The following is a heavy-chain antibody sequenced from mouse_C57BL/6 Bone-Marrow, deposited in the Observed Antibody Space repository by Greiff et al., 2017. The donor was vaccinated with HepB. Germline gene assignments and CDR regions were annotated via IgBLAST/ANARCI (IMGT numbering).Heavy chain of an antibody. V-gene: IGHV1-19*01. Sequence: SGPVLVKPGASVKMSCKASGYTFTDYYMNWVKQSHGKSLEWIGVINPYNGGTSYNQKFKGKATLTVDKSSSTAYMELNSLTSEDSAVYYCARKDYDVGYWGQGTTLTVSS. D-gene: IGHD2-4*01. CDR2: INPYNGGT. CDR3: ARKDYDVGY. J-gene: IGHJ2*01. CDR1: GYTFTDYY.